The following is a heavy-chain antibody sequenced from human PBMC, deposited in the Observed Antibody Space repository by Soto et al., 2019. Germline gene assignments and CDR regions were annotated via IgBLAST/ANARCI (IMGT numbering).Heavy chain of an antibody. CDR2: ISGSGGST. J-gene: IGHJ4*02. CDR1: GFTFSSYA. Sequence: EVQLLESGGGLVQPGGSLRLSCAASGFTFSSYAMSWVRQAPGKGLEWVSAISGSGGSTYYADSVKGRFTISRDNSKNTLYLQMSGLRAEVTAVYYCAKTARRWGSSSSEGYWGQGTLVTVSS. V-gene: IGHV3-23*01. D-gene: IGHD6-6*01. CDR3: AKTARRWGSSSSEGY.